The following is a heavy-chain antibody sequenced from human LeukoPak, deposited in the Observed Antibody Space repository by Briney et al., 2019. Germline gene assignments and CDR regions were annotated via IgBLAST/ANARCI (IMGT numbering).Heavy chain of an antibody. CDR3: ARETDYYDSSGYDAFDI. CDR1: GYSTTSGYF. J-gene: IGHJ3*02. Sequence: SSETLSLTCTVSGYSTTSGYFWGWIRQPPGKGLEWIGSIHHSGSTYYNPSLKSRITISIDTSKNQFSLKLSSVTAADTAVYYCARETDYYDSSGYDAFDIWGKGTTVTVSS. CDR2: IHHSGST. D-gene: IGHD3-22*01. V-gene: IGHV4-38-2*02.